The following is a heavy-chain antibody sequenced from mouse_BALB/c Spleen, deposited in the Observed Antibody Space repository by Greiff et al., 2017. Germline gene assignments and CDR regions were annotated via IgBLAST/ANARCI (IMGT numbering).Heavy chain of an antibody. CDR3: ARERGKAMDD. Sequence: EVKLVESGGGLVQPGGSRKLSCAASGFTFSDYGMAWVRQAPGKGPEWVAFISNLAYSIYYADTVTGRFTISRENAKNTLYLEMSSLRSEDTAMYYCARERGKAMDDWGKGTAVTVSA. CDR2: ISNLAYSI. J-gene: IGHJ4*01. CDR1: GFTFSDYG. D-gene: IGHD1-1*02. V-gene: IGHV5-15*02.